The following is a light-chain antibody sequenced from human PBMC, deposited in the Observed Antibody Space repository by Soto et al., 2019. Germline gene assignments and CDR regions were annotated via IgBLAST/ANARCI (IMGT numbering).Light chain of an antibody. CDR1: QSVGSS. CDR2: GAS. Sequence: EVGVTKSRATLSLSPRERATLSCGASQSVGSSLAWYQQKPGQAPRLLIYGASIRATGIPARFSGSGSGSAFTLTISTLQPEDFAVRYWQEYKKWLPYTFGEGTKV. V-gene: IGKV3-15*01. CDR3: QEYKKWLPYT. J-gene: IGKJ2*01.